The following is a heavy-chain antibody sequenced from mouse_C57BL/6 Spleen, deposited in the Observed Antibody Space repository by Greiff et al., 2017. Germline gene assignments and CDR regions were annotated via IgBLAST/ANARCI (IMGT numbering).Heavy chain of an antibody. Sequence: EVMLVESGGGLVKPGGSLKLSCAASGFTFSDYGMHWVRQAPEKGLEWVAYISSGSSTIYYADTVKGRFTISRDHAKNTLFLQMTSLRSEDTAMYYCAREATGGFAYWGQGTLVTVSA. J-gene: IGHJ3*01. V-gene: IGHV5-17*01. CDR3: AREATGGFAY. D-gene: IGHD4-1*01. CDR2: ISSGSSTI. CDR1: GFTFSDYG.